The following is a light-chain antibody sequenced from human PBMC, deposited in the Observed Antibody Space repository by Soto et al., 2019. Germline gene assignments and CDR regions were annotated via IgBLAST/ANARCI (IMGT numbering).Light chain of an antibody. J-gene: IGLJ2*01. CDR1: SSDVGGYNY. V-gene: IGLV2-14*03. Sequence: QSALTQVASVSGFPGQSISISCTGTSSDVGGYNYVSWYQLHPGRAPELIIFDVSNRPSGVSNRFSGSKSGNTASLTISGLQAEDEADYYCSSYSSSIYVIFGGGTKLTVL. CDR3: SSYSSSIYVI. CDR2: DVS.